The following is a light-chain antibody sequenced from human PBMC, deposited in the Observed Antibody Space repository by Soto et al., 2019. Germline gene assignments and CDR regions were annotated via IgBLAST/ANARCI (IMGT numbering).Light chain of an antibody. CDR3: QHYNSCPLL. J-gene: IGKJ3*01. V-gene: IGKV3-15*01. CDR2: GAS. CDR1: QSVRDN. Sequence: EIGMTQSPATLSVSPGETATLSCRASQSVRDNLAWYQQNPGQAPRLLIYGASIRATGIPARFSGSGSGTEYTLTISSLQSEDFAVYYCQHYNSCPLLFGPGNKVDIK.